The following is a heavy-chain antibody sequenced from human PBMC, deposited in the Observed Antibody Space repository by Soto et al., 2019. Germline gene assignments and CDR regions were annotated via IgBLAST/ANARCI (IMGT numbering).Heavy chain of an antibody. CDR2: IYYSGST. CDR1: GGSISSDY. J-gene: IGHJ3*02. Sequence: PSKTISITSTVSGGSISSDYWRWIRQPPGKGLEWIGYIYYSGSTNYNPSLKSRVTISVDTSKNQFSLKLSSVTAADTAVYYCARGGGRAQWLVGDDVFDIWGQGTMVTVSS. D-gene: IGHD6-19*01. V-gene: IGHV4-59*01. CDR3: ARGGGRAQWLVGDDVFDI.